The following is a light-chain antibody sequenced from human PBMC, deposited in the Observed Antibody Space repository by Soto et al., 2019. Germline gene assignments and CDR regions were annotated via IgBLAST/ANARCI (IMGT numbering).Light chain of an antibody. CDR3: SSYTSSSPLYVL. V-gene: IGLV2-14*01. CDR1: SSDVGGYDY. J-gene: IGLJ2*01. CDR2: EVS. Sequence: QSVLTQPASVSGSPGQSITISCTGTSSDVGGYDYVSWYQQHPGKAPKLMIYEVSNRPSGVSNRFTGSKSGNTASLTISGLQAEDEADYFCSSYTSSSPLYVLFGGGTKLTVL.